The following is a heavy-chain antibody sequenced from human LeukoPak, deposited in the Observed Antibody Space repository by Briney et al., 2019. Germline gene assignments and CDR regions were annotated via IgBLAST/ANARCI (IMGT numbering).Heavy chain of an antibody. V-gene: IGHV3-7*03. D-gene: IGHD4-17*01. CDR1: GFTFSSYW. Sequence: GGSLRLSCAASGFTFSSYWMSWVRQAPGKGLEWVANIKQDGSEKYYVDSVKGRFTISRDNAKNSLYLQMNSLRAEDTALYYCARTLTTVTTGHRAFDIWGQGTMVTVSS. J-gene: IGHJ3*02. CDR3: ARTLTTVTTGHRAFDI. CDR2: IKQDGSEK.